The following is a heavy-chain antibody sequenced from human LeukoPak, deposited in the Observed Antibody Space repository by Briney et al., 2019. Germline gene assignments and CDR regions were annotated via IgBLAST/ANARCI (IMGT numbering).Heavy chain of an antibody. CDR1: GGSISSYY. D-gene: IGHD6-13*01. V-gene: IGHV4-59*08. Sequence: SETLSLTCTVSGGSISSYYWTWIRQPPGKGLESIGCIYSSGSTNYNPSLKSRVTISVDTSKKQFSLKVSSVTAADTALYYCARQGFGSSWYDYWGQGNLVTVSS. J-gene: IGHJ4*02. CDR3: ARQGFGSSWYDY. CDR2: IYSSGST.